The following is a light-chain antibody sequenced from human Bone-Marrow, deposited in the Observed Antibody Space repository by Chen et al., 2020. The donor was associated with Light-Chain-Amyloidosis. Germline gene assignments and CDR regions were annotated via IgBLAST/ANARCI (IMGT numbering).Light chain of an antibody. CDR1: NIGSTS. J-gene: IGLJ3*02. CDR3: QVWDRSSDRPV. V-gene: IGLV3-21*02. Sequence: SYVLTQPSSVSVAPGQTAPIACGGNNIGSTSVHWYQQTPGQAPLLVVDDDSDRPAGIPERLSGSNSVNTATLTISRVEAGDEADYYCQVWDRSSDRPVFGGGTKLTVL. CDR2: DDS.